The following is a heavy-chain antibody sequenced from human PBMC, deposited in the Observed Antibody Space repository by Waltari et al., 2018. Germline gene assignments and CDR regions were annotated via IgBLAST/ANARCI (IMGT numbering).Heavy chain of an antibody. CDR3: ARSWGELLWFGELEFWFDP. D-gene: IGHD3-10*01. V-gene: IGHV1-2*06. CDR2: INPNSGGT. CDR1: GYTFTGYY. Sequence: QVQLVQSGAEVKKPGASVKVSCKASGYTFTGYYMHWVRQAPGQGLEWMGRINPNSGGTNYAQKFQGRVTMTRDTSISTAYMELSRLRSDDTAVYYCARSWGELLWFGELEFWFDPWGQGTLVTVSS. J-gene: IGHJ5*02.